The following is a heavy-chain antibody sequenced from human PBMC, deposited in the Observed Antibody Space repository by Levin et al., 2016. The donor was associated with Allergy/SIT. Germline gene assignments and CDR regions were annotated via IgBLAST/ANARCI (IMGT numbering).Heavy chain of an antibody. CDR1: GFTFSSYG. CDR3: ARFIGYSSSGMDV. CDR2: IWYDGSNK. Sequence: GESLKISCAASGFTFSSYGMHWVRQAPGKGLEWVAVIWYDGSNKYYADSVKGRFTISRDNSKNTLYLQMNSLRAEDTAVYYCARFIGYSSSGMDVWGQGTTVTVSS. V-gene: IGHV3-33*01. D-gene: IGHD6-6*01. J-gene: IGHJ6*02.